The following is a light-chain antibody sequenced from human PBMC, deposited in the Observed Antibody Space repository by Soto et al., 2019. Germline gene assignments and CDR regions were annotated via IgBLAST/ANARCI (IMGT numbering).Light chain of an antibody. V-gene: IGKV1-39*01. J-gene: IGKJ3*01. CDR3: QQSYDTPVT. CDR2: AAS. Sequence: IPMTQSPSSLAASVGERVTITCRASQSISVYLTWYQQKSGKAPKLLIYAASRLQSGVPSRFSGAGSGTEFTLTITNLQPEDYATYFCQQSYDTPVTFGPGTNVDIK. CDR1: QSISVY.